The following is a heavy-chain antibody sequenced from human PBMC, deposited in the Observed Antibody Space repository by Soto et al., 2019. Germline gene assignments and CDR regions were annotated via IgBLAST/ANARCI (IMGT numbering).Heavy chain of an antibody. CDR2: IKTDGSEK. CDR3: VRDVGWYYFDY. Sequence: GGSLRLSCAASGFIFSSHWMSWVRQAPGKGLEWVANIKTDGSEKYYVDYVKGRFTISRDNAENSLSLQMNGLRAEDTAVYYCVRDVGWYYFDYWGQGTLVTVSS. CDR1: GFIFSSHW. D-gene: IGHD3-10*01. V-gene: IGHV3-7*01. J-gene: IGHJ4*02.